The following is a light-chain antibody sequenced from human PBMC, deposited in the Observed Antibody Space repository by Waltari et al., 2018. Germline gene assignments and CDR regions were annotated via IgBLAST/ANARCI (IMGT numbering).Light chain of an antibody. CDR1: STDLGISTL. Sequence: QSALTQPASVSGSPGQSITISCPGSSTDLGISTLVSWYQHHPDKAPKLIIYEATERPSGISHRFFGSKSGNTASLTISTLQAEDEADYYCFSYADGRSLVFGGGTKLTVL. J-gene: IGLJ2*01. CDR3: FSYADGRSLV. CDR2: EAT. V-gene: IGLV2-23*01.